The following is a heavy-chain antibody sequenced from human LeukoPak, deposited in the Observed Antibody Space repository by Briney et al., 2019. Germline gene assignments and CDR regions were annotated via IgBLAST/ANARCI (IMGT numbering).Heavy chain of an antibody. D-gene: IGHD3-10*01. V-gene: IGHV3-48*03. J-gene: IGHJ6*02. CDR1: GFTFSSYE. CDR3: ARDMVRIYGLDV. CDR2: ISSSGTTI. Sequence: GGSLRLSCAASGFTFSSYEMNWVRQAPGKGLEWVSYISSSGTTIYYADSVKGRFTISRDNSKNTLYLQMNSLTAEDTAVYYCARDMVRIYGLDVWGQGTTVTVSS.